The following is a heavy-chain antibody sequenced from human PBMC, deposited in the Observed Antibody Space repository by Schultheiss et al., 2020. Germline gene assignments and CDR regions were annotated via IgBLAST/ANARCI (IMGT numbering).Heavy chain of an antibody. Sequence: GGSLRLSCAASGFTFSSYDMHWVRQATGKGLEWVSSISSSSSYINYADSVKGRFTISRDNAKNSLYLQMNSLRAEDTAVYYCAKGSAAAGAVFDYWGQGTLVTVSS. D-gene: IGHD6-13*01. CDR1: GFTFSSYD. CDR2: ISSSSSYI. V-gene: IGHV3-21*01. CDR3: AKGSAAAGAVFDY. J-gene: IGHJ4*02.